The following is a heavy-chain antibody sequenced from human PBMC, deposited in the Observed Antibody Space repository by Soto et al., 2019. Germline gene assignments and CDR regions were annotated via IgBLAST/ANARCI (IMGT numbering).Heavy chain of an antibody. CDR2: MYHSGST. V-gene: IGHV4-30-2*01. J-gene: IGHJ4*02. D-gene: IGHD5-12*01. Sequence: LSLTCAVSGGSISSGGYSWSWIRQPPGKGLEWIGYMYHSGSTYYNPSLKSRVTISIDRSKNQFSLKLSSVTAADTAVYYCASGRDGYNDYWGQGTLVTVSS. CDR1: GGSISSGGYS. CDR3: ASGRDGYNDY.